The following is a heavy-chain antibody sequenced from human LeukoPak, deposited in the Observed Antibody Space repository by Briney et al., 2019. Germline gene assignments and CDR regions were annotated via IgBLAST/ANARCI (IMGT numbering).Heavy chain of an antibody. V-gene: IGHV3-73*01. D-gene: IGHD2-2*01. Sequence: GGSLRLSCAASGFTFSGSAMHWVGQASGKGLEWVGRIRSKANSYATAYAASVKGRFTISRDDSKNTLYLRMNSLRAEDTAVYYCAKDLKYQQRAVDYWGQGTLVTVSS. CDR1: GFTFSGSA. J-gene: IGHJ4*02. CDR2: IRSKANSYAT. CDR3: AKDLKYQQRAVDY.